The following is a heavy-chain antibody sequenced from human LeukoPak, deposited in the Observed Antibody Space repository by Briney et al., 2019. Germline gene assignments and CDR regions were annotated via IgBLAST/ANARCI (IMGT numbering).Heavy chain of an antibody. CDR3: ARDPGISADH. V-gene: IGHV3-11*01. J-gene: IGHJ4*02. Sequence: GGSLRLSCAASGFIFSNYYMSWLRQAPGKGLEWVSYISSSVSIIYYADSVKDRFTISRDNAKNSLSLQMNSLRAEDTAVYYCARDPGISADHWGQGTLVTVSS. CDR1: GFIFSNYY. CDR2: ISSSVSII. D-gene: IGHD3-3*01.